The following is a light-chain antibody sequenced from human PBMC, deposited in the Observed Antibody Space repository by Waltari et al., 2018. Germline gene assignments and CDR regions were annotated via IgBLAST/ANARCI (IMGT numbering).Light chain of an antibody. V-gene: IGKV3-20*01. CDR1: QSVGRSS. CDR2: RAS. CDR3: QQHGTLPAT. J-gene: IGKJ1*01. Sequence: EIVLTQSPGTASLSPGARVTLSCRASQSVGRSSLAWYQQKPGQAPRLVIYRASRRATGIPYRFSGSGSGTDFSLTISILEPEDFAVYYCQQHGTLPATFGQGTKVEIK.